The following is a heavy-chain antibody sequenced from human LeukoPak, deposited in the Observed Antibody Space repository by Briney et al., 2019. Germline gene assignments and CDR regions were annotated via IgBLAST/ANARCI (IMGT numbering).Heavy chain of an antibody. D-gene: IGHD3-10*01. CDR3: ARDSGYYGSRSYYDYWFDP. CDR2: IYSGGST. CDR1: GFTVTTNY. J-gene: IGHJ5*02. Sequence: GGSLRLSCAASGFTVTTNYMSWVRQAPGKGLEWVSVIYSGGSTNYADFVKGRFIISRDKSKNTLYLQMNNLRVEDTAVYYCARDSGYYGSRSYYDYWFDPWGQGTLVTVSS. V-gene: IGHV3-53*01.